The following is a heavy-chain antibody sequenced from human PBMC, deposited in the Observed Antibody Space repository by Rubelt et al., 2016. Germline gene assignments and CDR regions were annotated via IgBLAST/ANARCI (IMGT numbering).Heavy chain of an antibody. J-gene: IGHJ4*02. D-gene: IGHD2-15*01. V-gene: IGHV3-9*01. CDR2: ISWNSGSI. Sequence: VRQAPGKGLEWVSGISWNSGSIGYADSVKGRFTISRDNAKNSLYLQMNSLRAEDTAVYYCASSPRSGHSGERGWGQGTLVTVSS. CDR3: ASSPRSGHSGERG.